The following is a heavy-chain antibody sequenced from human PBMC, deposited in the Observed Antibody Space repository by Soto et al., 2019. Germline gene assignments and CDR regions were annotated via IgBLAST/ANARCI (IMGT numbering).Heavy chain of an antibody. D-gene: IGHD3-10*01. V-gene: IGHV3-23*01. CDR1: GFTFSSYA. Sequence: GGSLRLSCAASGFTFSSYAMSWVRQAPGKGLEWVSAISGSGGSTYYADSVKGRFTISRDNSKNTLYLQMNSLRAEDTAVYYCAKDSGSGSYWVGGVDYFDYWGQGTLVTVSS. J-gene: IGHJ4*02. CDR2: ISGSGGST. CDR3: AKDSGSGSYWVGGVDYFDY.